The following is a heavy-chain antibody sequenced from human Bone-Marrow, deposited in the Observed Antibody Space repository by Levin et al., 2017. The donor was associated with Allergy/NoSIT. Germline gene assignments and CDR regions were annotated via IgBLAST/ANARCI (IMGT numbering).Heavy chain of an antibody. CDR3: ARLDGYWFDY. CDR2: ISYRGTT. V-gene: IGHV4-31*03. CDR1: GGSISSAGYH. Sequence: SETLSLTCTVSGGSISSAGYHWTWLRQSPGKGLEWIGYISYRGTTYYNPSLESRLTMSLDTTEQRFSLNLNSVTAADTAIYYCARLDGYWFDYWGQGTLVTVSS. J-gene: IGHJ4*02. D-gene: IGHD4-17*01.